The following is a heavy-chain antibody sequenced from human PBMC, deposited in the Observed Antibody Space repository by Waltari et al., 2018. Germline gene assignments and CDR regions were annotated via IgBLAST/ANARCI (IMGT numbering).Heavy chain of an antibody. Sequence: EVQLVESGGVVVQPGGSLRLSCAASGFTFDDYAMHWVRQAPGKGLEWVSLISWDGGSTYYADSVKGRFTISRDNSKNSLYLQMNSLRAEDTALYYCAKDWSPQGVSWFDYWGQGTLVTVSS. V-gene: IGHV3-43D*04. CDR3: AKDWSPQGVSWFDY. D-gene: IGHD3-10*01. CDR2: ISWDGGST. J-gene: IGHJ4*02. CDR1: GFTFDDYA.